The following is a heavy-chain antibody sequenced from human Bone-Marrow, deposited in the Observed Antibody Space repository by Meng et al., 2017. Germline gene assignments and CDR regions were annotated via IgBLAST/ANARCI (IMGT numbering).Heavy chain of an antibody. CDR1: GGTFSSYA. V-gene: IGHV1-69*13. D-gene: IGHD6-19*01. Sequence: SVKVSCKASGGTFSSYAISWVRQAPGQGLEWMGGIIPIFGTANYAQKFQGRVTITADESTSTAYMELSSLRSEDTAVYYCARTRLREYSSGWYEDDAFDIWGQGTMVTVSS. CDR3: ARTRLREYSSGWYEDDAFDI. CDR2: IIPIFGTA. J-gene: IGHJ3*02.